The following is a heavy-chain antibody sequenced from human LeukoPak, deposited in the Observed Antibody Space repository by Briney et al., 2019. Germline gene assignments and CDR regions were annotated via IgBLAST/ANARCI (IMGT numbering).Heavy chain of an antibody. J-gene: IGHJ4*02. CDR1: GGSISSSSYY. D-gene: IGHD3-16*01. CDR2: IYYSGST. CDR3: ARHDYVWGDFDY. V-gene: IGHV4-39*07. Sequence: SETLSLTCTVSGGSISSSSYYWGWIRQPPGKGLEWIGSIYYSGSTYYNPSLKSRVTISVDTSKNQFSLKLSSVTAADTAVYYCARHDYVWGDFDYWGQGTLVTVSS.